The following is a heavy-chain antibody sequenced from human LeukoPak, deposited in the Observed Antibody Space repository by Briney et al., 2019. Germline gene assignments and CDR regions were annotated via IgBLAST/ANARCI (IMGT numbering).Heavy chain of an antibody. CDR3: ARGPEITMIVGKAFDI. CDR1: GGSISSGGYY. D-gene: IGHD3-22*01. Sequence: SETLSLTCTVSGGSISSGGYYWSWVRQHPGKGLEWIGYIYYSGSTYYNPSLKSRVTISVDTSKNQFSLKLSSVTAADTAVHYCARGPEITMIVGKAFDISGQGTMVTVSS. CDR2: IYYSGST. J-gene: IGHJ3*02. V-gene: IGHV4-31*03.